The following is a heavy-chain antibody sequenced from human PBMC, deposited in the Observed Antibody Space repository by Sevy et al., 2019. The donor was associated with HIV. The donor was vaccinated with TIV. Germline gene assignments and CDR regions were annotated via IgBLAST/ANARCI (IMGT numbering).Heavy chain of an antibody. J-gene: IGHJ4*02. CDR1: GFNFGSCA. V-gene: IGHV3-23*01. CDR3: AKDRIGYNXXXXX. Sequence: GGSLRLSCGASGFNFGSCAMNWVRQAPGKGLEWVSAVSGGGGTTYYADSVRGRFTISRDNSKNTVTLQMNSLRDGDTSVYYCAKDRIGYNXXXXXWGXGILVTVSS. CDR2: VSGGGGTT. D-gene: IGHD3-10*01.